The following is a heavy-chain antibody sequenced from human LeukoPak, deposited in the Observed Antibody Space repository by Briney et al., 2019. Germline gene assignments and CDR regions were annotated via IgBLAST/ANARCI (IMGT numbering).Heavy chain of an antibody. CDR3: AGHHPRNTVDF. CDR1: GGSISSYY. J-gene: IGHJ4*02. D-gene: IGHD2-8*02. CDR2: IYYSGST. Sequence: SETLSLTCTVSGGSISSYYWSWIRQPPGKGLERIGYIYYSGSTNYNPSLKGRVTISVDTSKNQFSLKLSSVTAADTAVYYCAGHHPRNTVDFWGQGTLVTVSS. V-gene: IGHV4-59*08.